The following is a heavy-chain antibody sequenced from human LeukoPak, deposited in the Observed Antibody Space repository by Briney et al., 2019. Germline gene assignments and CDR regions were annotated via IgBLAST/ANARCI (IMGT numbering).Heavy chain of an antibody. V-gene: IGHV4-4*02. CDR3: AGTLAAGSYYYYYGMDV. D-gene: IGHD6-13*01. CDR2: IYHSGST. CDR1: GGSISSSNW. Sequence: SETLSLTCAVSGGSISSSNWWSWVRQPPGKGLEWIGEIYHSGSTNYNPSLKSRVTISVDTSKNQFSLKLSSVTAADTAVYYCAGTLAAGSYYYYYGMDVWGQGTTVTVSS. J-gene: IGHJ6*02.